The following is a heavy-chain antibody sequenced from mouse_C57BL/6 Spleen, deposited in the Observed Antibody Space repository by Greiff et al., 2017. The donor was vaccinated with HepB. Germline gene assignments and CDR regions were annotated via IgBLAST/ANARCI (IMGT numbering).Heavy chain of an antibody. CDR2: IDPENGDT. CDR3: TTDYYYGSSSYYFDY. CDR1: GFNIKDDY. Sequence: VQLQQSGAELVRPGASVKLSCTASGFNIKDDYMHWVKQRPEQGLEWIGWIDPENGDTEYASKFQGKATITADTSSNTAYLQLSSLTSEDTAVYYCTTDYYYGSSSYYFDYWGQGTTLTVSS. V-gene: IGHV14-4*01. J-gene: IGHJ2*01. D-gene: IGHD1-1*01.